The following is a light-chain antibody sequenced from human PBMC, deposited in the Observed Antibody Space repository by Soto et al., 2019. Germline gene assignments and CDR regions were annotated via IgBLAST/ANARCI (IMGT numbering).Light chain of an antibody. V-gene: IGKV3-11*01. Sequence: DIVLTQSPATLSLSPGERATLSCRASQSVTNYLVWYQQKPGQAPRLLIHGASNRATGIPARFSGSGSGTDFTPTISSLEPEDFAVYYCQQRYNWPRTFGQGTQVEIK. J-gene: IGKJ1*01. CDR2: GAS. CDR3: QQRYNWPRT. CDR1: QSVTNY.